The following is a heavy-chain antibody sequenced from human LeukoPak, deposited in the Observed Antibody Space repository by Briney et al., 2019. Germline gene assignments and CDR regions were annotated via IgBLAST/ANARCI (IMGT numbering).Heavy chain of an antibody. CDR3: ARDPSFGYGGPD. CDR1: GFTFSSYS. V-gene: IGHV3-21*01. CDR2: ISSSSSYI. D-gene: IGHD5-12*01. J-gene: IGHJ4*02. Sequence: GGSLRLSCAASGFTFSSYSMNWVRQAPGKGLEWVSSISSSSSYIYYADSVKGRFTISRDNAKNSLYLQMNSLRAEDTAVYYCARDPSFGYGGPDWGQGTLVTVSS.